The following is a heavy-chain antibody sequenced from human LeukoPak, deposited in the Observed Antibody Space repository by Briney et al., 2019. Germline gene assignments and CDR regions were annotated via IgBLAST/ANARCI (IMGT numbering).Heavy chain of an antibody. J-gene: IGHJ4*02. Sequence: ASVKVSCKASGYTSTSYYMHWVRQAPGQGLEWMGIINPSGDRSTYAQKFQGRVTMTRDTSTGTVYMELSSLRSEDTAVYYCARIPEMATIKGLAYWGQGTLVTVSS. CDR1: GYTSTSYY. V-gene: IGHV1-46*01. CDR2: INPSGDRS. CDR3: ARIPEMATIKGLAY. D-gene: IGHD5-24*01.